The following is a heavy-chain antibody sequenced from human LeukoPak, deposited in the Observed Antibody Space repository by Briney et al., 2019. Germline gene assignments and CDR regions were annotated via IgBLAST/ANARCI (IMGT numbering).Heavy chain of an antibody. CDR3: ARSPPAYLFWRGYYFDD. D-gene: IGHD3-3*01. V-gene: IGHV3-13*01. Sequence: PGGSLRLSCAASGFTLNRYDMHWVRQAPGEGLEWVSSIGTAGDTHYPDSVKGRFTISRENAKNSFYLQMNTLGAGDTAVYYCARSPPAYLFWRGYYFDDWGQGTLVTVSS. CDR1: GFTLNRYD. CDR2: IGTAGDT. J-gene: IGHJ4*02.